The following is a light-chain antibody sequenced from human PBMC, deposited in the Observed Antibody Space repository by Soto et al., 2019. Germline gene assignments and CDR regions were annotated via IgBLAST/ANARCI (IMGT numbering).Light chain of an antibody. CDR2: KAS. Sequence: DIQMTQSPSTLSASVGDRVTITCRASQSISSWLAWYQQKPGKAPKLLIYKASSLESGVPSRFSGSGSGTEFTLTISSLQPDDFASYYCQQYNDNPWTFGQGTKVEIK. CDR3: QQYNDNPWT. CDR1: QSISSW. J-gene: IGKJ1*01. V-gene: IGKV1-5*03.